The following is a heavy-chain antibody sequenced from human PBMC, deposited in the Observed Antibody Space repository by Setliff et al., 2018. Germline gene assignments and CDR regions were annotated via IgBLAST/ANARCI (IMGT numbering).Heavy chain of an antibody. CDR3: ARDAAYFDILTGTNYLDP. CDR1: GFDYA. J-gene: IGHJ5*02. Sequence: PGGSLRLSCVVSGFDYAMSWVRQAPGKRLEWVSSISGGADKTYYADSVRGRFTISRDNSKNTLYLQMNSLRTEDTGVYYCARDAAYFDILTGTNYLDPWGQGTLVTVSS. V-gene: IGHV3-23*01. CDR2: ISGGADKT. D-gene: IGHD3-9*01.